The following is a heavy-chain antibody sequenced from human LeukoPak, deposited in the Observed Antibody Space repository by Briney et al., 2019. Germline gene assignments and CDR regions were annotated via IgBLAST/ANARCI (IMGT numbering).Heavy chain of an antibody. CDR1: GFTFSSYW. CDR2: LSGSGASI. J-gene: IGHJ4*02. D-gene: IGHD2-15*01. V-gene: IGHV3-23*01. CDR3: AKQKGYCSGRSCYCSDY. Sequence: GVSLRLSCAASGFTFSSYWMSWVRQAPGRGLGWVSTLSGSGASISYADSVKGRFTISRDNSKNPLYLQMNSLRAEDTTRYYCAKQKGYCSGRSCYCSDYWGQGTLVTVSS.